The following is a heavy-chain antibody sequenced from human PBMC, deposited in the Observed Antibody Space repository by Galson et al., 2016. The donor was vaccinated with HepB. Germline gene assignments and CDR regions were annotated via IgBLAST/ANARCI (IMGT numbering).Heavy chain of an antibody. CDR2: TYYRSNWHN. CDR3: ARSYLLGRGFGW. V-gene: IGHV6-1*01. CDR1: GDSVSSDTAA. D-gene: IGHD7-27*01. Sequence: CAISGDSVSSDTAAWNWIRQSPSRGLEWLGRTYYRSNWHNDYAVSVKSRISINPDTSKNQFSLQLSSVTPEDTAVYYCARSYLLGRGFGWWGQGTLVTVSS. J-gene: IGHJ4*02.